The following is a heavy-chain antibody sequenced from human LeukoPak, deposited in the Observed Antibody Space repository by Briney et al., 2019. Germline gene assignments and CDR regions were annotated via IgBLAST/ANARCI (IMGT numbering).Heavy chain of an antibody. V-gene: IGHV1-18*01. J-gene: IGHJ5*02. CDR1: GYTFTSYG. CDR2: ISAYNGNT. Sequence: ASVKVSCKASGYTFTSYGISCVRQAPGQGLEWMGWISAYNGNTNYAQKFQGRVTMTTDTSTSTAYMELRSLRSDDTAVYYCARDGAMGVVVVIPWFDPWGQGTLVTVSS. CDR3: ARDGAMGVVVVIPWFDP. D-gene: IGHD3-22*01.